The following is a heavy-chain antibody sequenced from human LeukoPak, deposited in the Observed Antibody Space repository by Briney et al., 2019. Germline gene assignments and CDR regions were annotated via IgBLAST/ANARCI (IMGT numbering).Heavy chain of an antibody. CDR2: IYYSGST. CDR3: ARVIRDSGGYYHWFDP. CDR1: GASIRSADYY. V-gene: IGHV4-31*03. Sequence: PSETLSLTCTVSGASIRSADYYWSWIRQHPGRGLEWIGYIYYSGSTYYNPSLKSRVNISVDTSKNQFSLKLSSVTAADTAVYHCARVIRDSGGYYHWFDPWGQGTLVTASS. D-gene: IGHD3-22*01. J-gene: IGHJ5*02.